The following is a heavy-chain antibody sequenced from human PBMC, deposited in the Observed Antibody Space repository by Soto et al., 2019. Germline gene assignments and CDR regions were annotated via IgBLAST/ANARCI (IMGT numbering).Heavy chain of an antibody. D-gene: IGHD5-12*01. CDR3: ASGIYSGYVHNIPQNYYMDV. Sequence: SETLSLTCTVSGGSISSYYWSWIRQPPGKGLEWIGYIYYSGSTNYNPSLKSRVTISVDTSKNQFSLKLSSVTAADTAVYYCASGIYSGYVHNIPQNYYMDVWGKGTTVTVSS. V-gene: IGHV4-59*01. CDR1: GGSISSYY. J-gene: IGHJ6*03. CDR2: IYYSGST.